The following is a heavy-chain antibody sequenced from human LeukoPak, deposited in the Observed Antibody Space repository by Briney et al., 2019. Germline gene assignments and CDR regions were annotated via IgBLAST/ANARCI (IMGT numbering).Heavy chain of an antibody. V-gene: IGHV4-38-2*02. J-gene: IGHJ5*02. CDR3: ARDPGYDILTGYYNWFDP. Sequence: SETLSLTCAVSGASISSSYWGWIRQPPGKGLEWIGSIYHSGSTYYNPSLKSRVTISVDTSKNQFSLKLSSVTAADTAVYYCARDPGYDILTGYYNWFDPWGQGTLVIVSS. CDR2: IYHSGST. D-gene: IGHD3-9*01. CDR1: GASISSSY.